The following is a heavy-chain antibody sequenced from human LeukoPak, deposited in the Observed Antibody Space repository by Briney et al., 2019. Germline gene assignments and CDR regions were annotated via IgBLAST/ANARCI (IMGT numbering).Heavy chain of an antibody. D-gene: IGHD2-15*01. CDR1: GYTFTGYY. CDR2: INPYTGST. Sequence: ASVKVSCKASGYTFTGYYMHWVRQAPGQGLEWMGWINPYTGSTDIAQTFQGRVAMTRDTSISAAYMELSRLRSDDTAVYFCTRDHCSYINCYEDYYYGMDVWGQGTTVTVSS. J-gene: IGHJ6*02. V-gene: IGHV1-2*02. CDR3: TRDHCSYINCYEDYYYGMDV.